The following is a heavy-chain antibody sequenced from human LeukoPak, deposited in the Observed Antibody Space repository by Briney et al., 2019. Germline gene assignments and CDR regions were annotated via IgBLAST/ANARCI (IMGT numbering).Heavy chain of an antibody. Sequence: GGSLRLSCATSGFTFSRHGMHWVRQAPGKGLEWVAIISDDGSRKYYAHSVEGRFTISRDNSKNTLYLQMDSLRAEDTAVYYCARDRAWNYFDYWGQGTLVTVSS. V-gene: IGHV3-30*03. CDR1: GFTFSRHG. CDR3: ARDRAWNYFDY. CDR2: ISDDGSRK. D-gene: IGHD3-3*01. J-gene: IGHJ4*02.